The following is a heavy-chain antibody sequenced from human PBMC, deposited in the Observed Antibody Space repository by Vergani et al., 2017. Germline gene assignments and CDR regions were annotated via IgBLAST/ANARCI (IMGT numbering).Heavy chain of an antibody. D-gene: IGHD1-7*01. V-gene: IGHV3-11*04. Sequence: QVQLVESGGGLVKPGGSLRLSCAASGFTFSDYYMTWIRQAPGNGLEWISYISGSGHTKYYADSVKGRFAISRDNAKNSLYLQMNNLRVEDTAVYYCARDLLPGTLLLLAYWGQGTLISVSS. J-gene: IGHJ4*02. CDR3: ARDLLPGTLLLLAY. CDR1: GFTFSDYY. CDR2: ISGSGHTK.